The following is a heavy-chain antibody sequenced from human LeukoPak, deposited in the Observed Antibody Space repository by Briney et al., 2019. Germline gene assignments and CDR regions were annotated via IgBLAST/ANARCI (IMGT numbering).Heavy chain of an antibody. D-gene: IGHD1-1*01. Sequence: GGSLRLSXAASGFTFSSYWMHWVRQAPGKGLVCVSRINSDGSSTSYADSVKGRFTISRDHAKNTLYLQMYTLTAEDTAVYYCARASWNRRDFDYWGQGTLVTVSS. J-gene: IGHJ4*02. CDR2: INSDGSST. CDR3: ARASWNRRDFDY. V-gene: IGHV3-74*01. CDR1: GFTFSSYW.